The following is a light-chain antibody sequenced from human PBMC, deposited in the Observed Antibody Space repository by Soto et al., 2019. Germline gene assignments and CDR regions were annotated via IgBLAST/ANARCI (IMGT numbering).Light chain of an antibody. Sequence: DIPMTQSPSSLSASVGDRVTISCQASQDINNYLNWYQQKPGKAPKLLFYDASDLETGVPSRFSGSGSGTDFSFTISNLQPEDAATYYCQQYDTLPLTFGGGTRLEIK. CDR3: QQYDTLPLT. CDR2: DAS. CDR1: QDINNY. J-gene: IGKJ4*01. V-gene: IGKV1-33*01.